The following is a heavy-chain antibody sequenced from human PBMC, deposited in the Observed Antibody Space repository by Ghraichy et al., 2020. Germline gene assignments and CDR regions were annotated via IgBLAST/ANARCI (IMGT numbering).Heavy chain of an antibody. CDR3: ARGSSIAALPFDY. Sequence: SETLSLICTVYGGSLSGYYWSWIRQSPEKGLEWIGEINHGGSTNYNPSLKSRVIISVDTSNNFFSLKKSAVTAADTAVYYCARGSSIAALPFDYWGQGALVIVSS. V-gene: IGHV4-34*01. CDR2: INHGGST. J-gene: IGHJ4*02. D-gene: IGHD6-6*01. CDR1: GGSLSGYY.